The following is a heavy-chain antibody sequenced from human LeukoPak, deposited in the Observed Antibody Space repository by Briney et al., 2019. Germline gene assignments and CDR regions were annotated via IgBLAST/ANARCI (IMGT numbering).Heavy chain of an antibody. CDR2: MNPNSGNT. V-gene: IGHV1-8*01. D-gene: IGHD6-19*01. J-gene: IGHJ4*02. Sequence: ASVKVSCKASGYTFTCYDINWVRQATGQGLEWMGWMNPNSGNTGYAQKFQGRVTMTRNTSISTAYMELSSLRSEDTAVYYCARGAVAGRRFDYWGQGTLVTVSS. CDR1: GYTFTCYD. CDR3: ARGAVAGRRFDY.